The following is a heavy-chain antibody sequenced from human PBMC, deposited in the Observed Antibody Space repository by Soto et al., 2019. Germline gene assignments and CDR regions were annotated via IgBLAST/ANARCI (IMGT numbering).Heavy chain of an antibody. D-gene: IGHD3-3*01. CDR2: IIPIFGTA. J-gene: IGHJ6*02. CDR1: GGTFSSYA. Sequence: QVQLVQSGAEVKKPGSSVKVSCKASGGTFSSYAISWVRQAPGQGLEWMGGIIPIFGTANYAQKIQGRVKITADESTSTAYMELSSLRSEDTAVYYCAKGPYDFWSGYYNVIYGMDVWGQGTTVTVSS. V-gene: IGHV1-69*01. CDR3: AKGPYDFWSGYYNVIYGMDV.